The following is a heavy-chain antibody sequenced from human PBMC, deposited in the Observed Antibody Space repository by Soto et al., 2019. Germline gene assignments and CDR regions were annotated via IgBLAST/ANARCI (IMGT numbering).Heavy chain of an antibody. Sequence: LXVCLRLSCAACGFSFSSYSMSWVRQAPGKGLEWVSAISGSVGSTYYADSVKGRFTISRDNSKNTLYLQMNSLRAEDTAVYYCAKPSIAPAGSPDYYYGMDVCGQRTTVTVSS. V-gene: IGHV3-23*01. J-gene: IGHJ6*02. D-gene: IGHD6-13*01. CDR2: ISGSVGST. CDR3: AKPSIAPAGSPDYYYGMDV. CDR1: GFSFSSYS.